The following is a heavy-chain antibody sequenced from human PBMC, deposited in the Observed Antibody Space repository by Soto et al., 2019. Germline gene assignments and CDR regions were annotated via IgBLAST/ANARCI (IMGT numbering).Heavy chain of an antibody. CDR3: TTRGNCSSTSCPGDYYYGMDV. CDR2: IKSKTDGGTT. J-gene: IGHJ6*02. Sequence: GGSLRLSCAASGFTFSNAWMNWVRQAPGKGLEWVGRIKSKTDGGTTDYAAPVKGRFTISRDDSKNTLYLQMNSLKTEDTAVYYCTTRGNCSSTSCPGDYYYGMDVWGQGTTVTVSS. D-gene: IGHD2-2*01. CDR1: GFTFSNAW. V-gene: IGHV3-15*07.